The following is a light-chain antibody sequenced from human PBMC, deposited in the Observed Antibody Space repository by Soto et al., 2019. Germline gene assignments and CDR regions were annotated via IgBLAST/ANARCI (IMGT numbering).Light chain of an antibody. J-gene: IGLJ2*01. CDR3: SSYAGSMNLI. CDR1: SSDVGGHNH. V-gene: IGLV2-8*01. CDR2: EVS. Sequence: QSVLTQPPSASGSPGQSVTISCTGSSSDVGGHNHVSWYQPHPGKAPKLMIYEVSKRPSGVPDRFSGSKSVNTASLTVSGLQAEDEADYYCSSYAGSMNLIFGGGTKLTVL.